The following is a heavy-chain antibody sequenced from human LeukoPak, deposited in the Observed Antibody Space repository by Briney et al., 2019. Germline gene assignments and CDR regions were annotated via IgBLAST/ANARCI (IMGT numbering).Heavy chain of an antibody. D-gene: IGHD2-8*01. CDR2: ISSSSSTI. Sequence: GGSLRLSCAASGFTFSSYSMNWVRQAPGKGLEWVSYISSSSSTIYYADSVKGRFTISRDNAKNSLYLQMNSLRDEDTAVYYCARDRRRGGYCTSGVCHRTRDLGSYFDYWGQGTLVTVSS. CDR3: ARDRRRGGYCTSGVCHRTRDLGSYFDY. J-gene: IGHJ4*02. V-gene: IGHV3-48*02. CDR1: GFTFSSYS.